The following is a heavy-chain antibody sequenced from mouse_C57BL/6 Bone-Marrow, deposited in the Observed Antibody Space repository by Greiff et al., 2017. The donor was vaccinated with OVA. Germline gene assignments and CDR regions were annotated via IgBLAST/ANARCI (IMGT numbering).Heavy chain of an antibody. CDR1: GFTFSSYG. V-gene: IGHV5-6*01. CDR3: ASPSLYDYDEGYAMDY. CDR2: ISSGGSYT. Sequence: EVKLMESGGDLEKPGGSLKLSCAASGFTFSSYGMSWVRQTPDKRLEWVATISSGGSYTYYPDSVKGRFTISRDNAKNTLYLQMSSLKSEDTAMYYCASPSLYDYDEGYAMDYWGQGTSVTVSS. J-gene: IGHJ4*01. D-gene: IGHD2-4*01.